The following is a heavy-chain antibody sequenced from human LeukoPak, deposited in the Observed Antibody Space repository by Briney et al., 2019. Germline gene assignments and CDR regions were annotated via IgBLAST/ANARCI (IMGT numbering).Heavy chain of an antibody. D-gene: IGHD1-26*01. CDR3: ARQGGSYYGY. V-gene: IGHV4-38-2*01. CDR1: GYSISSGYY. Sequence: SETLSLTXAVSGYSISSGYYWGWVRPPPGKGLEWIGNIYHSGTTYYNPSLKSRVTISVDTSKNQFSLKMTSVTAADTAVYYCARQGGSYYGYWGQGTLVTVSS. CDR2: IYHSGTT. J-gene: IGHJ4*02.